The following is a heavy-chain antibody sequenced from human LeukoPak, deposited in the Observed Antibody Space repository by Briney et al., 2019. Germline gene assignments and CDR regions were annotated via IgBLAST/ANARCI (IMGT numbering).Heavy chain of an antibody. J-gene: IGHJ5*02. D-gene: IGHD3-22*01. CDR1: GGSISSSSYY. V-gene: IGHV4-39*07. Sequence: PSETLSLTCTVSGGSISSSSYYWGWIRQPPGKGLEWIGSIYYSGSTYYNPSLKSRVTISVDTSKNQFSLKLSSVTAADTAVYYCARDGYYDSSGYYYETSGNWFDPWGQGTLVTVSS. CDR2: IYYSGST. CDR3: ARDGYYDSSGYYYETSGNWFDP.